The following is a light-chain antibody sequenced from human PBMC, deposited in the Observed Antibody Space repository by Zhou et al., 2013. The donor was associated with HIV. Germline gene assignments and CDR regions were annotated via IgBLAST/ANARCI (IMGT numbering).Light chain of an antibody. Sequence: DIQMTQSPSSVSASVGDRVTITCQASQDISNYLNWYQQKPGKAPKLLIYAASSLQSGVPSRFSGSGSGTDFTLTISSLQPEDFATYYCQQSYSTPMCSFGQGTKLEIK. CDR2: AAS. CDR1: QDISNY. V-gene: IGKV1-39*01. CDR3: QQSYSTPMCS. J-gene: IGKJ2*04.